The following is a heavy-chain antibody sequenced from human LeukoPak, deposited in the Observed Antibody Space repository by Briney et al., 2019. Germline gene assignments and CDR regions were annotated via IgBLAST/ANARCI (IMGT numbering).Heavy chain of an antibody. D-gene: IGHD4-23*01. Sequence: SETLSLTCSVSGYSVSSGYYWGWIRQPPGKGLEWIGSTYHSGSTYYNPSLKSRVTVSVDTSKNQFSLKLSSVTAADTAVYYCAREVADYGGYYYYHYMDVWGKGTTATISS. CDR2: TYHSGST. J-gene: IGHJ6*03. CDR3: AREVADYGGYYYYHYMDV. CDR1: GYSVSSGYY. V-gene: IGHV4-38-2*02.